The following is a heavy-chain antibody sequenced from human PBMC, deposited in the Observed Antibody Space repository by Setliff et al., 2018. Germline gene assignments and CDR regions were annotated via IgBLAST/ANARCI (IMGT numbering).Heavy chain of an antibody. D-gene: IGHD3-9*01. Sequence: ASVKVSCKASGYTFRSYGINWVRQAPGQGLEWMGWINPNSGVANYARRFEGRVTMTSDTSISTVYMEVNSLRSDDTAVYFCARDGDILTTYYIYYYYMDVWGKGTTVTVSS. CDR1: GYTFRSYG. V-gene: IGHV1-2*02. CDR3: ARDGDILTTYYIYYYYMDV. J-gene: IGHJ6*03. CDR2: INPNSGVA.